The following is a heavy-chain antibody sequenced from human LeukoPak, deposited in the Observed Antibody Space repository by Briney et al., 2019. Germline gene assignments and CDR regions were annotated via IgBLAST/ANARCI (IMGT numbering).Heavy chain of an antibody. V-gene: IGHV3-23*01. CDR1: GFTFSHYA. Sequence: PGGSLRLSCAASGFTFSHYAMSWVRQAPGKGLEWVSTLSGSAITTYYADSVKGRFTISRDNSKNTLYLQMDSLKTEDTAVYYCTTTYTLWGQGTLVTVSS. J-gene: IGHJ4*02. CDR2: LSGSAITT. CDR3: TTTYTL. D-gene: IGHD1-1*01.